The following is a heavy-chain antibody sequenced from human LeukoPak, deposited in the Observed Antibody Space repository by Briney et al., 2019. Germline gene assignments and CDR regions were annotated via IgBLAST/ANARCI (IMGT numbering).Heavy chain of an antibody. Sequence: GGSLRLSCAASGFTFSTYEMSWVRQAPGKGLEWVSYITSSGSTTYYADSMKGRFTISRDNGKNSLYLQMNSLRVEDSAVYYCAKFCSGSYYSLDVWGQGTTVTVSS. D-gene: IGHD3-10*02. CDR2: ITSSGSTT. J-gene: IGHJ6*02. V-gene: IGHV3-48*03. CDR3: AKFCSGSYYSLDV. CDR1: GFTFSTYE.